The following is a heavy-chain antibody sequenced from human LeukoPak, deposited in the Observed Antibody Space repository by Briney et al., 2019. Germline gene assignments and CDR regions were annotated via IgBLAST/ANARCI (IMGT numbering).Heavy chain of an antibody. V-gene: IGHV4-59*01. CDR3: ARVFRNYYGSGSYRYYYYYMDV. J-gene: IGHJ6*03. Sequence: PSETLSLTCTVSGGSISSYYWSWIRQPPGKGLEWIGYIYYSGSTNYNPSLKSRVTISVDTSKNQFSLKLSSVTAADAAVYYCARVFRNYYGSGSYRYYYYYMDVWGKGTTVTVSS. D-gene: IGHD3-10*01. CDR2: IYYSGST. CDR1: GGSISSYY.